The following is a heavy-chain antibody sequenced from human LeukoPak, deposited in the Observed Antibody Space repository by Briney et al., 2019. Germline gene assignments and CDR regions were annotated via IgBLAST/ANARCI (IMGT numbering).Heavy chain of an antibody. V-gene: IGHV4-4*08. CDR1: GASISSYY. CDR2: IYTSGGT. CDR3: AGRGIAVAGGFDY. Sequence: SETLSLTCSVSGASISSYYWNWIRQPPGKGLEWIGNIYTSGGTNCNPSLKSRVTISLDTSKNQFSLKLSSVTAADTAVYYCAGRGIAVAGGFDYWGQGTLVTVSS. D-gene: IGHD6-19*01. J-gene: IGHJ4*02.